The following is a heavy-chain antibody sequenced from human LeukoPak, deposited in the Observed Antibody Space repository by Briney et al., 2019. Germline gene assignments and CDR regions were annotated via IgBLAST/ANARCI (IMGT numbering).Heavy chain of an antibody. Sequence: GGSLRLSCAASGFTFGSYSMNWVRQAPGKGLEWVSYISSSSSTIYYADSVKGRFTISRDNAKNSLYLQMNSLRDEDTAVYYCARLTDYYYYYYMDVWGKGTTVTVSS. J-gene: IGHJ6*03. CDR1: GFTFGSYS. CDR3: ARLTDYYYYYYMDV. CDR2: ISSSSSTI. V-gene: IGHV3-48*02. D-gene: IGHD2-8*02.